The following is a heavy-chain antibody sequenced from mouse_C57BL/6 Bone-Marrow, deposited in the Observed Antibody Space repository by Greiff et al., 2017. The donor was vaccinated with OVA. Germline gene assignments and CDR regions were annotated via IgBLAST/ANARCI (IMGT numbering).Heavy chain of an antibody. CDR3: ARGDGYYPYY. CDR2: IYPSDSET. Sequence: QVQLQQPGAELVRPGSSVKLSCKASGYTFTSYWMDWVKQRPGQGLEWIGNIYPSDSETHYNQKFKDKATLTVDKSSSTAYMQLSSLTSEDSAVYYCARGDGYYPYYWGQGTTLTVSS. J-gene: IGHJ2*01. CDR1: GYTFTSYW. D-gene: IGHD2-3*01. V-gene: IGHV1-61*01.